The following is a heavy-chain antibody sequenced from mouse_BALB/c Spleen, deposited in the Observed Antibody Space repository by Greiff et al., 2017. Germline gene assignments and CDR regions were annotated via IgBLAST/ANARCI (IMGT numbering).Heavy chain of an antibody. Sequence: EVQLVESGGGLVQPKGSLKLSCAASGFTFSSYAMSWVRQTPEKRLEWVASISSGGSTYYPDSVKGRFTISRDNARNILYLQMSSLRSEDTAMYYCARDRAWFAYWGQGTLVTVSA. D-gene: IGHD3-3*01. V-gene: IGHV5-6-5*01. CDR2: ISSGGST. J-gene: IGHJ3*01. CDR3: ARDRAWFAY. CDR1: GFTFSSYA.